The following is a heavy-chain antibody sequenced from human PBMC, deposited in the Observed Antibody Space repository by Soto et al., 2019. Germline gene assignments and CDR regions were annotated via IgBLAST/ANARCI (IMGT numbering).Heavy chain of an antibody. CDR1: GGSLSPYY. D-gene: IGHD2-15*01. Sequence: SETLSLTCTVSGGSLSPYYWGWIRQPPGKGLEWIGYIYYSGGTYYNPSLKSRVTISVDTSKNQFSLKLSSVTAADTAVYYCARLVQLLQGRWFDPWGQGTLVTVSS. V-gene: IGHV4-59*08. CDR3: ARLVQLLQGRWFDP. J-gene: IGHJ5*02. CDR2: IYYSGGT.